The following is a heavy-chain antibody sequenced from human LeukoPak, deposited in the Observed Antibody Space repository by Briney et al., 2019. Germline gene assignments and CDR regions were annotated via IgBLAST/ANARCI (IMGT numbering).Heavy chain of an antibody. CDR1: EFTFVRYA. Sequence: GGSLRLSCAASEFTFVRYAMNWIRKAPGPGLERVSYISSSSFKIGYADSVKVRFTISRDNSKNSLSLQMDSLRVEDTAVYYCVRDPSYGSSRYYYMDVWGKGTTVTVSS. V-gene: IGHV3-48*04. D-gene: IGHD6-13*01. J-gene: IGHJ6*03. CDR3: VRDPSYGSSRYYYMDV. CDR2: ISSSSFKI.